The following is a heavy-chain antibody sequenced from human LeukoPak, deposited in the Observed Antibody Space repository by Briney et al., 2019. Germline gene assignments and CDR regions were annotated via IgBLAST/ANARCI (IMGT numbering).Heavy chain of an antibody. J-gene: IGHJ3*02. CDR3: AKERVRCGGTNCYPDAFDI. CDR1: GFTFSSYA. V-gene: IGHV3-23*01. D-gene: IGHD2-2*01. CDR2: VSGSGGSA. Sequence: PGGSLRLSCAASGFTFSSYAMSWVRQAPGKGLEWVSGVSGSGGSAYYADSVKGRFTISRDNSKNTLYLQMDSLRAEDTAVYFCAKERVRCGGTNCYPDAFDIWGQGTMVTVSS.